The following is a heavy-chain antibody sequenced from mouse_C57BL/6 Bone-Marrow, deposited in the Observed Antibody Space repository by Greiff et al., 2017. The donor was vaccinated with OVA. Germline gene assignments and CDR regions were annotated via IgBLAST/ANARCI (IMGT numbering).Heavy chain of an antibody. CDR2: IDPNSGGT. J-gene: IGHJ1*03. V-gene: IGHV1-72*01. CDR3: ASVGSSPYWYFDV. Sequence: QVQLQQPGAELVKPGASVKLSCKASGYTFTSYWMHWVKQRPGRGLEWIGRIDPNSGGTKYNEKFKSKATLTVDKPSSTAYMKLSSLTSEDSAVYYGASVGSSPYWYFDVWGTGTTVTVSS. D-gene: IGHD1-1*01. CDR1: GYTFTSYW.